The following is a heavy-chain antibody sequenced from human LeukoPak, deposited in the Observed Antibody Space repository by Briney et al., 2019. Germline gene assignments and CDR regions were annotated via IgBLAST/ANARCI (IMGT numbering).Heavy chain of an antibody. V-gene: IGHV3-33*01. CDR1: GFTFSSYG. CDR2: IWYDGSNK. D-gene: IGHD2-2*02. J-gene: IGHJ4*02. Sequence: PGGSLRLSCAASGFTFSSYGMHWVRQAPGKGLEWVAVIWYDGSNKYYADSVKGRFTISRDNSKNTLYLQMNSLRAEDTAVYYCATGVRYCSSTSCYTRPRFIDYWGQGTLVTVSS. CDR3: ATGVRYCSSTSCYTRPRFIDY.